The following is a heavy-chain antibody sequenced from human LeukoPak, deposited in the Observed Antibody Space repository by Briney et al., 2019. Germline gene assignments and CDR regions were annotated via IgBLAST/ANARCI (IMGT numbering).Heavy chain of an antibody. CDR3: ARAQDFSDSSGPNYLDF. CDR1: GGSISSGGYY. V-gene: IGHV4-30-2*01. D-gene: IGHD3-22*01. Sequence: NPSQTLSLTCTVSGGSISSGGYYWSWIRQPPGKGLEWIGYIYHSGSTYYNPSLKSRVTISVDTSKNQFSLKLLSVTAADTAVYYCARAQDFSDSSGPNYLDFWGQGILVTVSS. CDR2: IYHSGST. J-gene: IGHJ4*02.